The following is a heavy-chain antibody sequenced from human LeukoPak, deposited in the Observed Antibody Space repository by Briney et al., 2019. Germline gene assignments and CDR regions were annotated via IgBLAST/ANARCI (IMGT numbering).Heavy chain of an antibody. V-gene: IGHV4-34*01. Sequence: SETLSLTCAVYGGSFRGYYWIWIRQPPGKGLEWIGEIDHSGSTNYNPSLKSRVTISVDTSKNQFSLKLSSVTAADTAVYYCARAGSSVAGRGALFDYWGQGTLVTVSS. CDR3: ARAGSSVAGRGALFDY. D-gene: IGHD6-19*01. J-gene: IGHJ4*02. CDR2: IDHSGST. CDR1: GGSFRGYY.